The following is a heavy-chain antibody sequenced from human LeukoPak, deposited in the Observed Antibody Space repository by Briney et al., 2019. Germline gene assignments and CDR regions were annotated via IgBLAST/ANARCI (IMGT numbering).Heavy chain of an antibody. CDR3: AREVVVPAAGTWFDP. V-gene: IGHV3-64*01. CDR1: GFTFSSYA. CDR2: ISSNGGST. J-gene: IGHJ5*02. Sequence: GGSLRLSCAASGFTFSSYAMHWVRQAPGKGLEYVSAISSNGGSTYYANSVKGRFTVSRDNSKNTLYLQMGSLRAEDMAVYYCAREVVVPAAGTWFDPWGQGTLVTVSS. D-gene: IGHD2-2*01.